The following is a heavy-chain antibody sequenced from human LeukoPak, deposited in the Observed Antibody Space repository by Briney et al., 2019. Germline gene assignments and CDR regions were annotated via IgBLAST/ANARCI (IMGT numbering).Heavy chain of an antibody. D-gene: IGHD6-19*01. Sequence: SETLSLTCSVSGGSISSSSDYWGWIRQPPGKGLEWIGSIYYSGTTYYNPSLKSRVTISVDTSKNQFSLKLSSVTAADTAVYYCARATLYSSGCFDYWGQGTLVTVSS. CDR2: IYYSGTT. CDR1: GGSISSSSDY. J-gene: IGHJ4*02. V-gene: IGHV4-39*07. CDR3: ARATLYSSGCFDY.